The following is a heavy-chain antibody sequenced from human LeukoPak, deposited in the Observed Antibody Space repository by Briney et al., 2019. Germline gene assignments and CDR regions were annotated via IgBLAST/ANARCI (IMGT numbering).Heavy chain of an antibody. CDR2: IYPGDSDT. Sequence: GEPLKISCKGSGYSFTNYWIGWVRQMPGKGLEWVGIIYPGDSDTRYSPSFQGQVTISADKSISTAYLQWSSLKASDTAMYYCARQVSSGCFDYWGQGTLVTVSS. J-gene: IGHJ4*02. V-gene: IGHV5-51*01. CDR3: ARQVSSGCFDY. D-gene: IGHD3-22*01. CDR1: GYSFTNYW.